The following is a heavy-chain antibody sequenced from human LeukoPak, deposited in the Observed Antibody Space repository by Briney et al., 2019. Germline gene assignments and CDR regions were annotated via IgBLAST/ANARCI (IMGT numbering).Heavy chain of an antibody. CDR1: GDSLNTYY. CDR3: ARVVRGVVTSNWFDP. V-gene: IGHV4-59*01. J-gene: IGHJ5*02. CDR2: VASSGTS. D-gene: IGHD2-21*02. Sequence: SETLSLTCTVSGDSLNTYYWTWIRQTPGKELEWIGFVASSGTSNYNPSLKSRVSISINTSKNQFSLALTSVTPADTAVYYCARVVRGVVTSNWFDPWGQGTLVSVSS.